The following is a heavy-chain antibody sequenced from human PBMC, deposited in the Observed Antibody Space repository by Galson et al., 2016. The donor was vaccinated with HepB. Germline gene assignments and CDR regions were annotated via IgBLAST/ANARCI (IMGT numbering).Heavy chain of an antibody. CDR1: GFTFSSYA. J-gene: IGHJ3*01. D-gene: IGHD4/OR15-4a*01. CDR2: IWSDGSRK. V-gene: IGHV3-33*08. Sequence: SLRLSCAASGFTFSSYAMPWVRQAPGKGLEWVAFIWSDGSRKHYADSVKGRFTISRDTSKNTLYLQMNSLRADDTAVYYCAIQIGAYYAAGRTEDAFDAWGQGTMVIVSS. CDR3: AIQIGAYYAAGRTEDAFDA.